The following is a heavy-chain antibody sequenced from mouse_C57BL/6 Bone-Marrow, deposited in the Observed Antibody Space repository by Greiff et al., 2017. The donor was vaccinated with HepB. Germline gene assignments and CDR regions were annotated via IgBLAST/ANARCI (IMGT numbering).Heavy chain of an antibody. CDR3: AKGITTVVAEYFDV. CDR2: IYPGSGST. V-gene: IGHV1-55*01. J-gene: IGHJ1*03. CDR1: GYTFTSYW. Sequence: VQLQQPGAELVKPGASVKMSCKASGYTFTSYWITWVKQRPGQGLEWIGDIYPGSGSTNYNEKFKSKATLTVDTSSSTAYMQLSSLTSEDSAVYYCAKGITTVVAEYFDVLGTGTTVTVSS. D-gene: IGHD1-1*01.